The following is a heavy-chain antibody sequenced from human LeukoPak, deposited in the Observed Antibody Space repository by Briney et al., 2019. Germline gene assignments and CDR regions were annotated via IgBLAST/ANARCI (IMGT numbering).Heavy chain of an antibody. CDR1: GASISPSY. J-gene: IGHJ5*02. Sequence: SETLSLTCTVSGASISPSYWSWIRQPAGKGLERIGRIYTTGGTDYNPSLKSRVTMSIDMSKNHFSLRLNSVTAADTAVYYCARGFTAALNWFDPWGQGTLVTVSS. V-gene: IGHV4-4*07. CDR2: IYTTGGT. D-gene: IGHD3-16*01. CDR3: ARGFTAALNWFDP.